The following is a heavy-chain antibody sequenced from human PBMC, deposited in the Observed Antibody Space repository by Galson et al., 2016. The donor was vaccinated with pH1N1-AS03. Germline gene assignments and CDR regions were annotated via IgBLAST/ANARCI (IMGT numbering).Heavy chain of an antibody. D-gene: IGHD2-2*01. J-gene: IGHJ5*02. CDR1: GGSISSGNYF. V-gene: IGHV4-31*03. CDR3: ASVSLAYCSSTSCFRFDP. CDR2: IYDSGNT. Sequence: TLSLTCTVSGGSISSGNYFWNWIRQHPGKGLEWIGLIYDSGNTFYNPSLKSRVSISVDTSKNQSSLKLNSVTAADTAVYYCASVSLAYCSSTSCFRFDPWGQGTLVTVSS.